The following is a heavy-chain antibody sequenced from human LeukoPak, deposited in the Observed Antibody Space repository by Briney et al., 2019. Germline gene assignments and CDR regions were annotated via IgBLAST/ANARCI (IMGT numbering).Heavy chain of an antibody. V-gene: IGHV3-13*04. J-gene: IGHJ4*02. D-gene: IGHD3-10*01. CDR2: IGNSGDT. CDR1: GFTFSSYD. Sequence: QPGGSLRLSCAASGFTFSSYDMHWVRQATGKGLEWVSGIGNSGDTYYRDSVKGRFTISREKAKNSLYLQMNSLRAGDTAVYYCVRGSKSGRPFDYWGQGTLVTVSS. CDR3: VRGSKSGRPFDY.